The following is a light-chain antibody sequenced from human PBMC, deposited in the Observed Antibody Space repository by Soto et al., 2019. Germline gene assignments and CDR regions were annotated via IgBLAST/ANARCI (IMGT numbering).Light chain of an antibody. CDR2: GAS. CDR1: HSVNSH. V-gene: IGKV3-15*01. J-gene: IGKJ1*01. CDR3: QQYNNWPRT. Sequence: EIALTQSPGTLSLSPWERVTLSCRTSHSVNSHVAWYQQKPGQAPRLLIYGASTRATGIPARFSGSGSGTEFTLTISSLQSEDFAVYYCQQYNNWPRTFGQGTKVDI.